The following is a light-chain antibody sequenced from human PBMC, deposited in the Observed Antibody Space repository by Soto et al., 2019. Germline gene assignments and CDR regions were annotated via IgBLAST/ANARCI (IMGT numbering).Light chain of an antibody. J-gene: IGKJ3*01. Sequence: EVVLTQSPGTLSLSPGERATLSCRASQRINNNFLAWYQQKPGQAPRLLIYGASSRATGIPDRFTGSGSGTDFTLTISSLEPEDFAVYSCQQYGISPGFTFGPGTKVDIK. CDR1: QRINNNF. CDR2: GAS. V-gene: IGKV3-20*01. CDR3: QQYGISPGFT.